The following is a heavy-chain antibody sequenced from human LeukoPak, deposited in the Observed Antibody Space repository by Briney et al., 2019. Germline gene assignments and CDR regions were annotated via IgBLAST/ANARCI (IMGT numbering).Heavy chain of an antibody. J-gene: IGHJ4*02. CDR2: IYYTGST. D-gene: IGHD6-13*01. V-gene: IGHV4-59*08. CDR3: ARHHIAAVGRYYFDY. Sequence: SETLSLTCTVSGGSIRSYYWSWIRQPPGKGLEWIGYIYYTGSTDYNPSLKSRVTISVDTSKNQFSLKLSSVTAADTAVYYCARHHIAAVGRYYFDYRGQGTLVTVSS. CDR1: GGSIRSYY.